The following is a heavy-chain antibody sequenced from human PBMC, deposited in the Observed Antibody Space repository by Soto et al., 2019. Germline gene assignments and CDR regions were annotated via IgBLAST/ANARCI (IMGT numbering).Heavy chain of an antibody. CDR1: GGSISSYY. J-gene: IGHJ4*02. CDR3: ARLGLGYSQHNY. D-gene: IGHD5-18*01. CDR2: TYYSGST. Sequence: SETLSLTCTVSGGSISSYYWSWIRQPPGKGLEWIAYTYYSGSTNYNPSLKSRVTISVDTSKNQFSLKLNFVTAADTAVYYCARLGLGYSQHNYWGRRTLVTVSS. V-gene: IGHV4-59*08.